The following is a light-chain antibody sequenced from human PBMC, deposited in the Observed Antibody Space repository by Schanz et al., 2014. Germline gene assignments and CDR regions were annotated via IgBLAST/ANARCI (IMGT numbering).Light chain of an antibody. CDR1: QSVSNY. CDR3: QQYGSSPFT. J-gene: IGKJ3*01. CDR2: DAS. V-gene: IGKV3-20*01. Sequence: EIVLTQSPATLSLSPGERATLSCRASQSVSNYLAWYQQKPGQAPRLLIYDASNRAAGIPARFSGSGSGTDFTLTITRLEPEDFAVYYCQQYGSSPFTFGPGTKVDIK.